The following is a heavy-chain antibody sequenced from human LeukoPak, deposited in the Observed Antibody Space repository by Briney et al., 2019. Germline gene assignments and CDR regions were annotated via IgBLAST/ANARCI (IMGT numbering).Heavy chain of an antibody. CDR3: ARGHNWNDRGAFDI. CDR1: GFTVSSNY. CDR2: IYSGGST. J-gene: IGHJ3*02. D-gene: IGHD1-1*01. Sequence: GGSLRLSCAASGFTVSSNYMSWVRQAPGKGLEWVSSIYSGGSTYYADSVKGRFTISRDSSKNTLYLQMSSLRAEDTAVCYCARGHNWNDRGAFDIWGQGTMVTVSS. V-gene: IGHV3-53*01.